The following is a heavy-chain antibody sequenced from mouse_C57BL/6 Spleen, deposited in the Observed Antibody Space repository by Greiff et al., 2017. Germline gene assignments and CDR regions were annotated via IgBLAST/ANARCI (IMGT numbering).Heavy chain of an antibody. V-gene: IGHV2-2*01. CDR3: ARSFITTDWYFDV. J-gene: IGHJ1*03. D-gene: IGHD1-1*01. Sequence: QVHVKQSGPGLVQPSQSLSITCTVSGFSLPSYGVHWVRQSPGKGLEWLGVIWSGGSTDYNAAFISRLSISKDNSKSQVFFKMNSLQADDTAIYYCARSFITTDWYFDVWGTVITVTVSS. CDR2: IWSGGST. CDR1: GFSLPSYG.